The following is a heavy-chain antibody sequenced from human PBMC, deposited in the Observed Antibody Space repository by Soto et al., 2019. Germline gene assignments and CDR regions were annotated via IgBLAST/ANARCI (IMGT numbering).Heavy chain of an antibody. J-gene: IGHJ4*02. CDR2: ITPMFGKP. Sequence: QVQLVQSGPEVKKPGSSVKVSCKASGGTFSRYAINWVRQAPGQGLEWMGGITPMFGKPNDAQKFQGRVTITADESTSTGYMELRSLSSDDTAVYYCARAGALDDSSGYYFLYWGQGTLVAVSS. D-gene: IGHD3-22*01. V-gene: IGHV1-69*01. CDR3: ARAGALDDSSGYYFLY. CDR1: GGTFSRYA.